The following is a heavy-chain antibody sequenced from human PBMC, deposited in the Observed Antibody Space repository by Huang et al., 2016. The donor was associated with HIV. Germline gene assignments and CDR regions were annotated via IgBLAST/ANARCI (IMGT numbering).Heavy chain of an antibody. V-gene: IGHV6-1*01. CDR3: ARGHDFYYDKTGYSFDY. D-gene: IGHD3-9*01. Sequence: QVQLQQSGPGLLKPSQTLSLTCAISGDSVSAHSVTWNWIRQSPSGGLEWLGRTYYRSKWYNDYAESVKNRITSDTDISKNHFSLQLKSVVAEDTAVYFCARGHDFYYDKTGYSFDYWGQGSLVTVST. J-gene: IGHJ4*02. CDR2: TYYRSKWYN. CDR1: GDSVSAHSVT.